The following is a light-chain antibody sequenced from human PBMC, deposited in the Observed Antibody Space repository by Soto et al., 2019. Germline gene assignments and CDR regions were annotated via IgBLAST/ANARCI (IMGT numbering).Light chain of an antibody. CDR3: QQRSTWPT. Sequence: IVLTQSPGTLSLSPGEIATLSCRASQSVDTYLAWYQQKPVQAPRLLIYDAYNRATGIPARFSGSGSGTDFTLTISSLEPEDFAVYYCQQRSTWPTFGPGTKVDIK. CDR1: QSVDTY. J-gene: IGKJ3*01. V-gene: IGKV3-11*01. CDR2: DAY.